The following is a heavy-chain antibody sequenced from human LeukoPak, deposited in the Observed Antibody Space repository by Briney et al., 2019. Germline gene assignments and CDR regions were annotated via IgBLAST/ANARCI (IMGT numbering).Heavy chain of an antibody. CDR1: GYTFTGYY. D-gene: IGHD3-9*01. CDR2: INPNSGGT. CDR3: ATYNILTGYYPSPSKYYFDY. J-gene: IGHJ4*02. V-gene: IGHV1-2*02. Sequence: ASVKVSCKASGYTFTGYYMHWVRQAPGHGLEWMGWINPNSGGTNYAQKFQGRVTMTRDTSISTAYMELSRLRSDDTAVYYCATYNILTGYYPSPSKYYFDYWGQGTLVTVSS.